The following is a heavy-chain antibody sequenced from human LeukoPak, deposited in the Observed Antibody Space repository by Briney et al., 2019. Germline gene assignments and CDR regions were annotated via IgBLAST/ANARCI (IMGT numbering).Heavy chain of an antibody. J-gene: IGHJ2*01. CDR3: ARQGGGFWYFDL. V-gene: IGHV4-59*08. D-gene: IGHD6-25*01. CDR1: GGSISSYY. CDR2: IYYSGST. Sequence: SETLSLTCTVSGGSISSYYWSWIRRPPGKGLEWIGYIYYSGSTNCNPSLKSRVTISVDTSKNQFSLKLSSVTAADTAVYYCARQGGGFWYFDLWGRGTLVTVSS.